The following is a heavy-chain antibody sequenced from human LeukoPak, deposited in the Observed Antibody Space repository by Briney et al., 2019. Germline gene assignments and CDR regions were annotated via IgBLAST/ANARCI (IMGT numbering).Heavy chain of an antibody. D-gene: IGHD4-17*01. V-gene: IGHV3-23*01. Sequence: GGSLRLSCAASGFTFSSYAMSWVRQASGKGLEWVSAISGSGGSTYYADSVKGRFTISRDNSKNTLYLQMNSLRAEDTAVYYCAKVGDGDYVFDYWGQGTLVTVSS. CDR2: ISGSGGST. CDR3: AKVGDGDYVFDY. CDR1: GFTFSSYA. J-gene: IGHJ4*02.